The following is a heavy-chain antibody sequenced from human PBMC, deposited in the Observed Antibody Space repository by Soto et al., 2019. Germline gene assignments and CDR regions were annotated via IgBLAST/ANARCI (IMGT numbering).Heavy chain of an antibody. CDR3: ARMGGSHSIRAFDI. D-gene: IGHD1-26*01. CDR1: GFSLSTSGMC. Sequence: GYGPTLVNPTQTLTLTCTFSGFSLSTSGMCVSWIRQPPGRALEWLALIDWDDDKYYSTSLKTRLTISKDTSKNQVVLTMTNMDPVDTATYYCARMGGSHSIRAFDIWGQGIMVTVS. V-gene: IGHV2-70*01. J-gene: IGHJ3*02. CDR2: IDWDDDK.